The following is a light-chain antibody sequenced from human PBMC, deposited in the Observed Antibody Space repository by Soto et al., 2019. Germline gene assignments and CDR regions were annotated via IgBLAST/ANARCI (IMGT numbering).Light chain of an antibody. CDR3: WSIAGSNPLYV. Sequence: QSVLTQPASVSGSPGQSITISCTASSSHIGSSNLVSWYQHHSGKAPKLIIYEGNKRPSGVSNRFSGSKSGKTASLTISGLQAEDEGTYYCWSIAGSNPLYVFGTGTKV. V-gene: IGLV2-23*01. CDR2: EGN. J-gene: IGLJ1*01. CDR1: SSHIGSSNL.